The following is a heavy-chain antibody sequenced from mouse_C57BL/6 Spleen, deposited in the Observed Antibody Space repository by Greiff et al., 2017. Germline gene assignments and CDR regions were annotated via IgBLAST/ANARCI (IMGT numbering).Heavy chain of an antibody. V-gene: IGHV1-15*01. D-gene: IGHD2-5*01. Sequence: VQLQQSGAELVRPGASVTLSCKASGYTFTDYEMHWVKQTPVHGLEWIGAIDPETGGTAYNQKFKGKAILTADKSSSTAYMELRSLTSEDSAVYYCTRKLNYSNYGAMDYWGQGTSVTVSS. CDR2: IDPETGGT. CDR3: TRKLNYSNYGAMDY. J-gene: IGHJ4*01. CDR1: GYTFTDYE.